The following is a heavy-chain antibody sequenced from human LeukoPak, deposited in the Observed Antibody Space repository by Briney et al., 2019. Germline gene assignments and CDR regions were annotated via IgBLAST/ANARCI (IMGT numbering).Heavy chain of an antibody. D-gene: IGHD2-2*02. CDR1: GFTFSSYG. CDR3: AKDELGYCSSTSCYSVY. CDR2: IRYDGSNK. J-gene: IGHJ4*02. Sequence: GGSLRLSCAASGFTFSSYGMHWVRQAPGKGLEWVAFIRYDGSNKYYADSVKGRFTISRDNSKNTLYLQMNSLRAEDTAVYYCAKDELGYCSSTSCYSVYWGQGTLVTVSS. V-gene: IGHV3-30*02.